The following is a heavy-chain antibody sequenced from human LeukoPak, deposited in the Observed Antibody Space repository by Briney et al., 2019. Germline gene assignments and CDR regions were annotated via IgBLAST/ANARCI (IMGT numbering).Heavy chain of an antibody. J-gene: IGHJ6*03. CDR2: IYHSGST. Sequence: VKPSETLSLTCAVSGYSISSGYYWGWIRQPPGKGLEWIGSIYHSGSTYYNPSLKSRVTISVDTAKNQFSLKLSSVTAADTAVYYCARGPGQWLFYYYYYMDVWGKGTTVTVSS. V-gene: IGHV4-38-2*01. D-gene: IGHD6-19*01. CDR3: ARGPGQWLFYYYYYMDV. CDR1: GYSISSGYY.